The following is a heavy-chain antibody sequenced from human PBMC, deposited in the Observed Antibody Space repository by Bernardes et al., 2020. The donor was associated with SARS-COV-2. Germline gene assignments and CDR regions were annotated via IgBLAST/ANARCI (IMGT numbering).Heavy chain of an antibody. J-gene: IGHJ4*02. V-gene: IGHV3-23*01. Sequence: GGSLRLSCLAAGFTFSTYSISWVRHTPGNVLEWVASIRGSGAYTYYADSVKGRFTISRDNSRDTLYLQMNSLRAEDTAVYYCAKAKDLSLPAGTVDYWGQGTLVTVSS. CDR3: AKAKDLSLPAGTVDY. D-gene: IGHD6-13*01. CDR2: IRGSGAYT. CDR1: GFTFSTYS.